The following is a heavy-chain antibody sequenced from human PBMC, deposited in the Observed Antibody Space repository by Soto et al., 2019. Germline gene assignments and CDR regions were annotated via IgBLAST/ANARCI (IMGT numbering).Heavy chain of an antibody. V-gene: IGHV3-33*01. CDR2: IWYDGSNK. CDR3: ASEVQRLPEIDAFDI. J-gene: IGHJ3*02. Sequence: GSLRLSCAASGFTFSSYGMHWVRQAPGKGLEWVAVIWYDGSNKYYADSVKGRFTISRDNSKNTLYLQMNSLRAEDTAVYYCASEVQRLPEIDAFDIWGQGTMVT. D-gene: IGHD6-25*01. CDR1: GFTFSSYG.